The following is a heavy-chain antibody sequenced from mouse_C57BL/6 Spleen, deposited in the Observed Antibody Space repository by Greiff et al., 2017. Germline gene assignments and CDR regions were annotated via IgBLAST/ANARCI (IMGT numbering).Heavy chain of an antibody. D-gene: IGHD4-1*01. J-gene: IGHJ3*01. V-gene: IGHV1-82*01. Sequence: VMLVESGPELVKPGASVKISCKASGYAFSSSWMNWVKQRPGKGLEWIGRIYPGDGDTNYNGKFKGKATLTADKSSSTAYMQLSSLTSEDSAVYFCARQANWDGGWFAYWGKGTLVTVSA. CDR1: GYAFSSSW. CDR2: IYPGDGDT. CDR3: ARQANWDGGWFAY.